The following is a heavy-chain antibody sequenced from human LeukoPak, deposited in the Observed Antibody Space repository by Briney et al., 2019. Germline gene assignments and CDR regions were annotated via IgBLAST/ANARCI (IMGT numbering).Heavy chain of an antibody. CDR1: GGSISSSSYY. Sequence: SETLSLTCTVSGGSISSSSYYWGWIRQPPGKGLEWIGSIYYSGSTYYNPSLKSRVTISVDTSKNQFSLKLSSVTAADTAVYYCARDNGSVAGTGYWGQGTLVSVSS. V-gene: IGHV4-39*07. CDR2: IYYSGST. CDR3: ARDNGSVAGTGY. J-gene: IGHJ4*02. D-gene: IGHD6-19*01.